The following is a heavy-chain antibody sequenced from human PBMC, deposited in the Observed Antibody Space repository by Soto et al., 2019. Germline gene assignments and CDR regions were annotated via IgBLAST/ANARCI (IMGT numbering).Heavy chain of an antibody. CDR3: AKEVGPTNIAVAGYYSYGVDV. D-gene: IGHD6-19*01. CDR1: GFTFSSYG. Sequence: PGGSLRLSCAASGFTFSSYGMHWVRQAPGKGLEWVALISFDGSNKYYADSVKGRFTISRDNSKTTLYLQMNSLRLEDTAVYYCAKEVGPTNIAVAGYYSYGVDVWGPGTKVTVSS. V-gene: IGHV3-30*18. CDR2: ISFDGSNK. J-gene: IGHJ6*02.